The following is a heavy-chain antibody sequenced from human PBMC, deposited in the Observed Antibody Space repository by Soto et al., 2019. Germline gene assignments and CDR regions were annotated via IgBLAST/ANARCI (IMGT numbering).Heavy chain of an antibody. J-gene: IGHJ4*02. D-gene: IGHD6-13*01. V-gene: IGHV3-49*04. CDR3: LRHLAVAGAGDC. CDR2: IRRKAYGGTT. CDR1: GFTFGDYA. Sequence: GGSLRLSCTASGFTFGDYAMSWVRQAPGKGLEWVGFIRRKAYGGTTEYAASLKGRFTISSDDSICIVYLLMNSLKTGAAAEYYWLRHLAVAGAGDCWGQGTLVTVSS.